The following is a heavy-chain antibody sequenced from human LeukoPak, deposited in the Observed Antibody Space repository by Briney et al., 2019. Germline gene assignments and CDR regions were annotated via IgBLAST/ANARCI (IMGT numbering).Heavy chain of an antibody. CDR3: ASNIVGATGPFDY. D-gene: IGHD1-26*01. CDR2: INPNSGGT. Sequence: GASVKVSCKTSGYIFSDYYLHWVRQAPGQGLEWMGWINPNSGGTNYAQKFQGRVTMTRDTSISTAYMELSRLRSDDTAVYYCASNIVGATGPFDYWGQGTLVTVSS. V-gene: IGHV1-2*02. J-gene: IGHJ4*02. CDR1: GYIFSDYY.